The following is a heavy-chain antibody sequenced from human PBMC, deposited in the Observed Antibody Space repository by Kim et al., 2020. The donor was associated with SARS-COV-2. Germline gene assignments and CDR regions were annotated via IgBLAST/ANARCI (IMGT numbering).Heavy chain of an antibody. J-gene: IGHJ5*02. Sequence: GGSLRLSCAASGFTFADSVMHWVRQAPGKGLEWVALVSGDGGTTYYADSVKGRFTISRDNSKDSLYLQMNSLRTDDTAFYYCSKASGWLPRSWGQGTLVTVYS. CDR1: GFTFADSV. V-gene: IGHV3-43*02. CDR3: SKASGWLPRS. CDR2: VSGDGGTT. D-gene: IGHD6-19*01.